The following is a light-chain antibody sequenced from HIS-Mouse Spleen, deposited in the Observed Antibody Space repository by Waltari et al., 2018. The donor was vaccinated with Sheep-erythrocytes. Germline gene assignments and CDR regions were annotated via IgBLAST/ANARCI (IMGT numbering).Light chain of an antibody. Sequence: DIVMTQSPLSLPVTPGEPASIPCRSSQSLLHSNGYNYLDWYLQKPGQSPQFLIYLGSNRASGVPDRFSGSGSGTDFTLKISRVEAEDVGVYYCMQALQTPLTFGGGTKVEIK. V-gene: IGKV2-28*01. CDR3: MQALQTPLT. CDR2: LGS. J-gene: IGKJ4*01. CDR1: QSLLHSNGYNY.